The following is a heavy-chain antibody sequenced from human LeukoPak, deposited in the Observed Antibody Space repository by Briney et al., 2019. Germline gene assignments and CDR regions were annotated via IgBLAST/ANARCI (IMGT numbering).Heavy chain of an antibody. CDR3: AKKRTYYFDY. Sequence: PGGSLRLSCAASGFTFSSYAMSWVRQAPGKGLEWVSAISGSGGSTYYADSVKGRFTISRDNSKNTLYLQMNRLRAEDTDVYYCAKKRTYYFDYWGQGTLVTVSS. J-gene: IGHJ4*02. V-gene: IGHV3-23*01. CDR1: GFTFSSYA. CDR2: ISGSGGST.